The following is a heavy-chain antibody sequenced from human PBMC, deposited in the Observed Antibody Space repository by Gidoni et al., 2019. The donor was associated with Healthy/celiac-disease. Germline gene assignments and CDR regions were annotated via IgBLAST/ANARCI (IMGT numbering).Heavy chain of an antibody. Sequence: QVQLQESGPGLVKPSQTLSLTCTVSGGSISRGDYYWSWIRPPPGKGLEWIGYIYYSGSTYYNPSLKSRVTISVDTSKNQFSLKLSSVTAADTAVYYCAREDCSSTSCYGGGGHSSSWYDGYWGQGTLVTVSS. CDR1: GGSISRGDYY. J-gene: IGHJ4*02. CDR2: IYYSGST. D-gene: IGHD2-2*01. V-gene: IGHV4-30-4*01. CDR3: AREDCSSTSCYGGGGHSSSWYDGY.